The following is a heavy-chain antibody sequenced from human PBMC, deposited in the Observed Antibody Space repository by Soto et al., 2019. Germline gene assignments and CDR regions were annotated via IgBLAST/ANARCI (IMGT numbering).Heavy chain of an antibody. CDR1: GYIFANYY. CDR3: ARDQDGDYGLDY. CDR2: ISPSGKTS. J-gene: IGHJ4*02. Sequence: QVQLVQSGAEVRKPGASVKVSCKASGYIFANYYVHWVRQAPGQGLEWMGIISPSGKTSTYAQEFQGRVTMTKDTSTSTVYMELSSLKSEDTAVYYCARDQDGDYGLDYWGQGTPVTVSS. D-gene: IGHD4-17*01. V-gene: IGHV1-46*01.